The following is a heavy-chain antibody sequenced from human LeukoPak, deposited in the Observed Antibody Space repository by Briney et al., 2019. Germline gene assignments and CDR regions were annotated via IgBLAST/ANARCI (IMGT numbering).Heavy chain of an antibody. CDR2: INPSGGST. V-gene: IGHV1-46*01. CDR3: ARDRGSYYGY. Sequence: ASVKVSCKASGYTFTSYYMHWVRQAPGQGLEWMGIINPSGGSTSYAQKFQGRVTMTRDMSTSTVYMELSRLRSDDTAVYYCARDRGSYYGYWGQGTLVTVSS. CDR1: GYTFTSYY. J-gene: IGHJ4*02. D-gene: IGHD1-26*01.